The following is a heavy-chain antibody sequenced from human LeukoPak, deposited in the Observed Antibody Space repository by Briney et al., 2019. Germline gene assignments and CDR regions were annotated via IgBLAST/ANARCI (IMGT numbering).Heavy chain of an antibody. V-gene: IGHV5-51*01. CDR2: IYPGDSDT. J-gene: IGHJ4*02. CDR1: GYSFTNYW. Sequence: LGESLKISCKGSGYSFTNYWIGWVRQMPGKGLEWMGIIYPGDSDTRYSPSFQGQVTISDDKSISTAYLQWSSLKASDTAMYYCARPYDILTGYTDCWGQGTLVTVSS. CDR3: ARPYDILTGYTDC. D-gene: IGHD3-9*01.